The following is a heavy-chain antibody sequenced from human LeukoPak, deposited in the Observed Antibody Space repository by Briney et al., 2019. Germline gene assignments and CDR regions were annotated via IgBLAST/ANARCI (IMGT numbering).Heavy chain of an antibody. V-gene: IGHV1-8*02. D-gene: IGHD3-16*02. Sequence: ASVKVSCKAAGYTFNNYDINWVRQATGQGLEWMGWMNPYSGNTGYAPKFQGRVTMTRDTSTNTAYMELSSLRSEDTAVYYCARLCARGVIGPWGQGTPVTVSS. CDR2: MNPYSGNT. CDR1: GYTFNNYD. CDR3: ARLCARGVIGP. J-gene: IGHJ5*02.